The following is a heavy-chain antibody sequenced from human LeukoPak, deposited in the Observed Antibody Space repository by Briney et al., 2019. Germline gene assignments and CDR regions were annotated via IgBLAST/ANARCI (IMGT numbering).Heavy chain of an antibody. J-gene: IGHJ4*02. CDR1: GFTFSNYW. D-gene: IGHD2-8*01. V-gene: IGHV3-7*01. CDR2: IKQDGSET. Sequence: GGSLRLSCAASGFTFSNYWMSWVRQAPGKGLEWVANIKQDGSETYYVDSVKGRFTISRDNAKNSLFLQMNSLPAEDTAVYYCARKGGTRGPLNYWGQGTLVTVSS. CDR3: ARKGGTRGPLNY.